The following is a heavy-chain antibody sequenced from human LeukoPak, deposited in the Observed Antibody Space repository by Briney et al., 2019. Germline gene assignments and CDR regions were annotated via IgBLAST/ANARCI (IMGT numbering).Heavy chain of an antibody. CDR3: ARDKSVGATPLDY. V-gene: IGHV3-23*01. J-gene: IGHJ4*02. D-gene: IGHD1-26*01. CDR1: GFTFSNYA. Sequence: GGSLRLSCAASGFTFSNYAMTWVRQAPGRGLEWVSGISGSGANTKYADSMKGRFTISRDNAKKSLYLQMNSLRAEDTAVYYCARDKSVGATPLDYWGQGTLVTVSS. CDR2: ISGSGANT.